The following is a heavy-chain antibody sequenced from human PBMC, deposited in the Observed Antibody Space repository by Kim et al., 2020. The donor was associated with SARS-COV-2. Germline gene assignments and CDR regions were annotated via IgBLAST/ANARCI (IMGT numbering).Heavy chain of an antibody. CDR3: TRHPPEDIVLVVYDREFDY. D-gene: IGHD2-8*02. J-gene: IGHJ4*02. V-gene: IGHV3-73*01. Sequence: GGSLRLSCAASGFTFSGSAMHWVRQASGKGLEWVGRIRSKANSYATAYAASVKGRFTISRDDSKNTAYLQMNSLKTEDTAVYYCTRHPPEDIVLVVYDREFDYWGQGTLVTVSS. CDR2: IRSKANSYAT. CDR1: GFTFSGSA.